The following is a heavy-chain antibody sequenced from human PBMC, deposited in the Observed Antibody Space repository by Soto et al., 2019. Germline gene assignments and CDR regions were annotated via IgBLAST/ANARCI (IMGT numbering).Heavy chain of an antibody. V-gene: IGHV1-46*03. J-gene: IGHJ4*02. Sequence: QVQLVQSGAEVKKPGASVKVSCKASGFTFTSYYMHWVRQAPAQGLEWMGIINPSGDTTNYAQEFQGRVSMTRDTSTSTVYMELSSLRSEDTAVYYCTRGAYCGGDCYDYWGQGTLGTVSS. CDR2: INPSGDTT. CDR3: TRGAYCGGDCYDY. D-gene: IGHD2-21*01. CDR1: GFTFTSYY.